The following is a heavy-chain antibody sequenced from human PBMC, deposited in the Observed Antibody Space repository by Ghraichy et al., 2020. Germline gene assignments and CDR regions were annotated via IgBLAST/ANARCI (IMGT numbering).Heavy chain of an antibody. CDR2: IDFSGGS. CDR1: CGSISSYY. CDR3: ARAMRFHWYFDL. V-gene: IGHV4-59*01. J-gene: IGHJ2*01. Sequence: ESLNISCTVSCGSISSYYWSWLRQPPGKGLEWIGNIDFSGGSKYSPSLTSRVTISVDTSKNQFSLKLDSVTAADTAVYYCARAMRFHWYFDLWGRGSLVTVSS.